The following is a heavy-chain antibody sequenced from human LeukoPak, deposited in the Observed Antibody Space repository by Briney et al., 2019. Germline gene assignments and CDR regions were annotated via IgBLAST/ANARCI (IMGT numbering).Heavy chain of an antibody. D-gene: IGHD3-10*01. CDR2: INHSGST. CDR1: GGSFSGYY. CDR3: ARGRAKTDYYGSGSSSTWFDP. V-gene: IGHV4-34*01. J-gene: IGHJ5*02. Sequence: SETLSLTCAVYGGSFSGYYWSWIRQPPGKGLEWIGEINHSGSTNYNPSLKSRVTISVDTSKYQFSLKLSSVTAADTAVYYCARGRAKTDYYGSGSSSTWFDPWGQGTLVTVSS.